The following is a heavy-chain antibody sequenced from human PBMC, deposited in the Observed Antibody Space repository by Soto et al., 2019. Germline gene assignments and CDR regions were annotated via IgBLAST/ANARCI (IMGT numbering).Heavy chain of an antibody. V-gene: IGHV4-34*01. CDR2: INHSGST. CDR3: ARGRLYYDFWSGYRNWFDP. J-gene: IGHJ5*02. CDR1: GGSISGYY. D-gene: IGHD3-3*01. Sequence: SETLSLTCTVSGGSISGYYWSWIRQPPGKGLEWIGEINHSGSTNYNPSLKSRVTISVDTSKNQFSLRLSSVTAADTAVYYCARGRLYYDFWSGYRNWFDPWGQGTLVTVSS.